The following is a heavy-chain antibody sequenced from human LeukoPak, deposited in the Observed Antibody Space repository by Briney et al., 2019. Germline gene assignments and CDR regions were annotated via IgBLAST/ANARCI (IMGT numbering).Heavy chain of an antibody. CDR2: IYYSGST. V-gene: IGHV4-39*07. Sequence: SETLSLTCTVSGGSISSSSYSWGWIRQPPGKGLEWIGSIYYSGSTYYNPSLKSRVTISVDTSKNQFSLKLSSVTAADTAVYYCARSTDYYGMDVWGQGTTVTVSS. D-gene: IGHD2-21*02. CDR3: ARSTDYYGMDV. J-gene: IGHJ6*02. CDR1: GGSISSSSYS.